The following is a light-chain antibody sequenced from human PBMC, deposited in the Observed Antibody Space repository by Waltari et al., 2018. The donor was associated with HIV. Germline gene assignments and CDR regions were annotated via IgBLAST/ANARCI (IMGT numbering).Light chain of an antibody. J-gene: IGLJ3*02. V-gene: IGLV3-27*01. Sequence: SYELTQPSSVSVSPEQTARITCSGDVLAKKYARWFQQKPGQAPVLVIYKDSERPSGIPERFSGSSSGTTVTLTISGAQVEDEAHYYCYSAADNDLRVFGGGTKLTVL. CDR1: VLAKKY. CDR2: KDS. CDR3: YSAADNDLRV.